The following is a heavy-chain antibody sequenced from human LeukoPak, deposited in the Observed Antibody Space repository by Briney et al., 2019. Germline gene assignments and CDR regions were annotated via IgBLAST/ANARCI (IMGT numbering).Heavy chain of an antibody. V-gene: IGHV3-23*01. Sequence: PGGPLRLSCAPSVFTFSSYAMIGLRQSPGKALEWVSAISGGGSSTYYTAAVKSRFTISRDNSKNTLYLKMNSLRAEDTAVYCWAKVRRLRLHYWGQGTLVTVSS. CDR1: VFTFSSYA. CDR3: AKVRRLRLHY. CDR2: ISGGGSST. D-gene: IGHD5-12*01. J-gene: IGHJ4*02.